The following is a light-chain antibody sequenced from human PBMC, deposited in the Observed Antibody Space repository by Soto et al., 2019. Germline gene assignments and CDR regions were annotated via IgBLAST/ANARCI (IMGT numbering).Light chain of an antibody. V-gene: IGLV2-14*01. CDR1: SSDVGGYNY. J-gene: IGLJ3*02. CDR2: EVS. Sequence: QSALTQPASVSGSPGQSITISCSATSSDVGGYNYVSWYQQHPGKAPKLMIYEVSNRPSGVSNRFSGSKSGNTASLTISGLQAEDEADYYCSSYTSSSTRVFGGGTKVTV. CDR3: SSYTSSSTRV.